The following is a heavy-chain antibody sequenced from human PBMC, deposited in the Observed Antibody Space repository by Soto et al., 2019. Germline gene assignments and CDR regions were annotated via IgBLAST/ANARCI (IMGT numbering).Heavy chain of an antibody. D-gene: IGHD3-16*01. CDR3: ARAISSGGRFSGMDV. CDR1: GGTFSSNT. CDR2: ITPVLDMA. Sequence: QVQLVQSGAEVKKPGSSVRVSCKASGGTFSSNTLSWVRQAPGQGLEWMGRITPVLDMADYEQKFQDRLTITADKSTTTVYMELGSLRSEATAIYYCARAISSGGRFSGMDVWGQGTTVTVSS. J-gene: IGHJ6*02. V-gene: IGHV1-69*02.